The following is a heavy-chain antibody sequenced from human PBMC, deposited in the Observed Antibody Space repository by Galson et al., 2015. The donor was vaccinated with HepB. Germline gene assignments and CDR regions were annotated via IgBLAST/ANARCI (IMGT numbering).Heavy chain of an antibody. CDR3: ARSPYCSSTSCYFDY. CDR1: GGSISSGDYY. J-gene: IGHJ4*02. CDR2: IYYSGST. Sequence: LSLTCTVSGGSISSGDYYWSWIRQPPGKGLEWIGYIYYSGSTYYNPSLKSRVTISVDTSKNQFSLKLSSVTAADTAVYYCARSPYCSSTSCYFDYWGQGTLVTVSS. D-gene: IGHD2-2*01. V-gene: IGHV4-30-4*01.